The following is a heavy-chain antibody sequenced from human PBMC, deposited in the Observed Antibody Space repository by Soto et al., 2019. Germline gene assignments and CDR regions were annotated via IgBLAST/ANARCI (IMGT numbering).Heavy chain of an antibody. CDR2: INHSGST. D-gene: IGHD5-12*01. CDR3: ARAKGEMATMARSFDI. CDR1: GGSFSGYY. Sequence: PSETLSLTCAVYGGSFSGYYWSWIRQPPGKGLEWIGEINHSGSTNYNPSLKSRVTISVDTSKNQFSLKLSSVTAADTAVYYCARAKGEMATMARSFDIWGQGTMVTVSS. V-gene: IGHV4-34*01. J-gene: IGHJ3*02.